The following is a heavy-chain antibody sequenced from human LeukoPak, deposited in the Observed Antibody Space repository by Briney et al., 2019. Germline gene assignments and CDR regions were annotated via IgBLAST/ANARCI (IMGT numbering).Heavy chain of an antibody. V-gene: IGHV3-11*04. CDR2: ISSGGSTI. CDR1: GFTFSDYY. CDR3: AREPIAAAIDY. Sequence: GGSLRLSCAASGFTFSDYYMSWIRQAPGKGLEWVSYISSGGSTIYYADSVKGRFTISRDNAKNSLYLQMNSLRAEDTAVYYCAREPIAAAIDYWGQGTLVTVSS. D-gene: IGHD6-13*01. J-gene: IGHJ4*02.